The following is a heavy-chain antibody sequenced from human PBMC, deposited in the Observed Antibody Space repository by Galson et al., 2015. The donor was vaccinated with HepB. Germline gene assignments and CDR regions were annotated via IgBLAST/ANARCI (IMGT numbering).Heavy chain of an antibody. Sequence: SLRLSCAASGFTFSSYGMHWVRQAPGKGLEWVAVISYDGSNKYYADSVKGRFTISRDNSKNTLYLQMNSLRAEDTAVYYCAKAEPFYGDYGLGMDVWGQGTTVTVSS. CDR3: AKAEPFYGDYGLGMDV. D-gene: IGHD4-17*01. J-gene: IGHJ6*02. V-gene: IGHV3-30*18. CDR2: ISYDGSNK. CDR1: GFTFSSYG.